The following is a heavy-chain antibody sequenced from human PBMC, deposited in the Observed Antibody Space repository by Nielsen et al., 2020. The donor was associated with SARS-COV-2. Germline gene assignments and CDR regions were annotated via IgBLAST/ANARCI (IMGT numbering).Heavy chain of an antibody. V-gene: IGHV4-31*03. CDR3: ARESSGYDHYNYGMDV. J-gene: IGHJ6*02. Sequence: SETLSLTCTVSGGSISSGGYYWSWIRHHPGKGLKWIGYIYFSGRTCYNPSLKSRVTISVDTSKNQFSLSLGSVTAADTAVYYCARESSGYDHYNYGMDVWGQGTTVTVSS. D-gene: IGHD5-12*01. CDR2: IYFSGRT. CDR1: GGSISSGGYY.